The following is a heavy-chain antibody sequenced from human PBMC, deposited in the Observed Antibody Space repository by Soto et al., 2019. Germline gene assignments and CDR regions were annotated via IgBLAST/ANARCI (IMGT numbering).Heavy chain of an antibody. V-gene: IGHV4-61*08. CDR1: GGVVSSTDYF. J-gene: IGHJ4*01. CDR2: IHNTGLT. Sequence: SETLSLTCSVTGGVVSSTDYFWSWIRQPPGKGLEWVGYIHNTGLTKYNPSLKSRVTISADTSKNQFSLKLASVTAADTAVYYCARDPSTTSTREYFFDSWGHGTLVTVSS. CDR3: ARDPSTTSTREYFFDS. D-gene: IGHD2-2*01.